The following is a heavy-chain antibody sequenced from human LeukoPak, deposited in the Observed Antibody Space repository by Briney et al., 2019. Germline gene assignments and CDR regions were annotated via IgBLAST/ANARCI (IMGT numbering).Heavy chain of an antibody. D-gene: IGHD3-9*01. V-gene: IGHV3-74*01. CDR2: VNDDGSRT. J-gene: IGHJ4*02. Sequence: GGSLRLSCAASGLTFSSFLMHWVRQTAGKGLVWVARVNDDGSRTDYADSVEGRFTISRDNAKNTVYLQMNRLGSEDTAVYYCVRSVRFFDWLGDFWGQGTLVIVSS. CDR1: GLTFSSFL. CDR3: VRSVRFFDWLGDF.